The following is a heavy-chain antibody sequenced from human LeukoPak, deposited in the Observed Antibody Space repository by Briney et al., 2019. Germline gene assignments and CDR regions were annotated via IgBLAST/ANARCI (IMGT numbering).Heavy chain of an antibody. D-gene: IGHD3-10*01. CDR1: GASISSHY. Sequence: SETLSLTCIVSGASISSHYWSWIRQPPGKRLEWIGSIYYSGSTYYNPSLKSRVTISVDTSKNQFSLKLSSVTAADTAVYYCARRYYGSGSYYNPLGYWGQGTLVTVSS. CDR2: IYYSGST. V-gene: IGHV4-59*04. J-gene: IGHJ4*02. CDR3: ARRYYGSGSYYNPLGY.